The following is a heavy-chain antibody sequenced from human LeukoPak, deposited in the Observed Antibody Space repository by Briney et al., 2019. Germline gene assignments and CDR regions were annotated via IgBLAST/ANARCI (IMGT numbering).Heavy chain of an antibody. CDR1: GFTVSSNY. D-gene: IGHD7-27*01. J-gene: IGHJ6*02. Sequence: SGGSLRLSCAAASGFTVSSNYMSWVRPAPGKGLEWISVIYGGGSTSYADSVKGRFTFSRDTSKNTLYLQMNSLRPEDTAVYYCARVLGSYYYAMDVWGQGTTVTVSS. CDR3: ARVLGSYYYAMDV. CDR2: IYGGGST. V-gene: IGHV3-66*02.